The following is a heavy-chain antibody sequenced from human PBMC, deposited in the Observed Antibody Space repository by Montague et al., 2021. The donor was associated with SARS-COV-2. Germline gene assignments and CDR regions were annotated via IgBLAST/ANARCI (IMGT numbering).Heavy chain of an antibody. CDR2: YSSGKK. Sequence: YSSGKKNYSFSLKSRVTISVDTSKNQFSLKLTSVTAADTAVYYCARAHSGSWAHLDNWGQGSLVTVCS. V-gene: IGHV4-61*02. D-gene: IGHD5-12*01. J-gene: IGHJ4*02. CDR3: ARAHSGSWAHLDN.